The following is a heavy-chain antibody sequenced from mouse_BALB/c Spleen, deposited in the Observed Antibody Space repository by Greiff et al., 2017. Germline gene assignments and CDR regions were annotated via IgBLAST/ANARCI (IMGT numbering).Heavy chain of an antibody. J-gene: IGHJ4*01. Sequence: VKLMESGAELAKPGASVKMSCKASGYTFTSYWMHWVKQRPGQGLEWIGYINPSTGYTEYNQKFKDKATLTADKSSSTAYMQLSSLTSEDSAVYYCARRGGNYEGYAMDYWGQGTSVTVSS. V-gene: IGHV1-7*01. CDR3: ARRGGNYEGYAMDY. D-gene: IGHD2-1*01. CDR2: INPSTGYT. CDR1: GYTFTSYW.